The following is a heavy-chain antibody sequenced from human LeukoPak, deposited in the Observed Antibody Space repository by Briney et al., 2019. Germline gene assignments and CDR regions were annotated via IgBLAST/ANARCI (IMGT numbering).Heavy chain of an antibody. J-gene: IGHJ6*03. CDR3: ARAESTMVRGVRIYYYYMDV. D-gene: IGHD3-10*01. CDR1: GFTFSDHY. Sequence: GGSLRLSCAASGFTFSDHYMDWVRQAPGKGLEWVSIIYSGDSTYYADSVKGRFTISRDNSKNTLYLQMNSLRAEDTAVYYCARAESTMVRGVRIYYYYMDVWGKGTTVTVSS. CDR2: IYSGDST. V-gene: IGHV3-53*01.